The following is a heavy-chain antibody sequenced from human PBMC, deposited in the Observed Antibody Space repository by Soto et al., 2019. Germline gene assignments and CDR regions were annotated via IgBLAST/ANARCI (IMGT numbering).Heavy chain of an antibody. CDR1: GFTFSNYW. V-gene: IGHV3-74*01. CDR2: MNSDGSST. D-gene: IGHD2-21*01. Sequence: EVQLVESGGGLVQPGGSLRLSCAASGFTFSNYWMHWVRQAPGKGLVWVSRMNSDGSSTNYADSVKGRFTISRDNAKNTLYLQMNRLRAEDTAVYYCARGLSGDPPGFDYWGQGTLVTVSS. CDR3: ARGLSGDPPGFDY. J-gene: IGHJ4*02.